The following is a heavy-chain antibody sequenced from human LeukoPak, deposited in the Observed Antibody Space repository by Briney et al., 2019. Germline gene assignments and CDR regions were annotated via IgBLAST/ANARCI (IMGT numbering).Heavy chain of an antibody. Sequence: GASVKVSCRASGYTFTSYDINWVRQATGQGLEWMGRINPNSGGTNYAQKFQGRVTMTRDTSISTAYMELSRLRSDDTAVYYCARRTIAAAGTGNYWGQGTLVTVSS. CDR2: INPNSGGT. CDR1: GYTFTSYD. J-gene: IGHJ4*02. V-gene: IGHV1-2*06. CDR3: ARRTIAAAGTGNY. D-gene: IGHD6-13*01.